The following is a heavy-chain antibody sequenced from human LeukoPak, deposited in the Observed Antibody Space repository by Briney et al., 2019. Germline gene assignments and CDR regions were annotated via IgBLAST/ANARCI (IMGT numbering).Heavy chain of an antibody. V-gene: IGHV3-66*01. CDR3: ARDLSVTGTTSAFDI. Sequence: PGGSLRLSCAASGFTVGSNYMSWVRQAPGKGLEWVAIIYRGGSTNYADSVKGRFTISRDTSKNTLYLQMNSLRAEDTAVYYCARDLSVTGTTSAFDIWGQGTMVTVSS. J-gene: IGHJ3*02. CDR1: GFTVGSNY. CDR2: IYRGGST. D-gene: IGHD1-7*01.